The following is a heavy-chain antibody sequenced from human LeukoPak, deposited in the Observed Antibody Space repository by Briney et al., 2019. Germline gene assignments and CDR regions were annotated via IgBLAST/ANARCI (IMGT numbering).Heavy chain of an antibody. CDR2: INSDGSST. CDR1: GFTFSSYW. Sequence: PGGSLRLSCAASGFTFSSYWMHWVRQAPGKGLVWVSRINSDGSSTSYADSVKGRFTISRDNTKNTLYLQMNSLRAEDTAVYYCAKDGGSDPDAFDIWGQGTMVTVSS. V-gene: IGHV3-74*01. J-gene: IGHJ3*02. CDR3: AKDGGSDPDAFDI. D-gene: IGHD2-15*01.